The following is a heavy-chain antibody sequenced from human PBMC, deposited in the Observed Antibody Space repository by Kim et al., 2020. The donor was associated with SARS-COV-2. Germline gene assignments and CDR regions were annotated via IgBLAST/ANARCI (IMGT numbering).Heavy chain of an antibody. D-gene: IGHD2-21*01. J-gene: IGHJ4*02. CDR2: IYYSGST. CDR1: GGSISSGGYY. CDR3: ARGVVVIAMYFDY. V-gene: IGHV4-31*03. Sequence: SETLSLTCTVSGGSISSGGYYWSWIRQLPGKGLEWIGYIYYSGSTYYNPSLKSRVTISVDTSKNQFSLKLSSVTAADTAVYYCARGVVVIAMYFDYWGQGTLVTDSS.